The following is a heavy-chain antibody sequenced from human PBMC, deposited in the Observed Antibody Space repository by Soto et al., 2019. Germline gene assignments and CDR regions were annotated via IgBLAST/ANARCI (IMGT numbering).Heavy chain of an antibody. D-gene: IGHD3-3*01. CDR1: GFTFSSNS. CDR3: AREAIFGVVSRVLDS. V-gene: IGHV3-48*02. Sequence: DVQLVESGGKLVQPGESLRLSCAASGFTFSSNSMNWVRQAPGKGLEWIGSISITRTIYYADSVKGRFTISRDNAENSLYLQMNSLRDEDTAVYYCAREAIFGVVSRVLDSWGQGTLVTVSS. J-gene: IGHJ4*02. CDR2: ISITRTI.